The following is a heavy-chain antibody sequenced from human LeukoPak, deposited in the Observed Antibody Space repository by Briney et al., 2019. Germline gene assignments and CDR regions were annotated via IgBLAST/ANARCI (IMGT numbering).Heavy chain of an antibody. CDR1: GFTFSNYA. D-gene: IGHD6-13*01. J-gene: IGHJ4*02. CDR2: ISGSGSAA. Sequence: QPGGSLRLSCAASGFTFSNYAINWVRQAPGKGLEWVSSISGSGSAAFYADSVKGRFTISRDNSKNTLSLQMDRLRAEDTAIYYCAKRAHSSGWYAAFDYWGQGTLVTVSS. V-gene: IGHV3-23*01. CDR3: AKRAHSSGWYAAFDY.